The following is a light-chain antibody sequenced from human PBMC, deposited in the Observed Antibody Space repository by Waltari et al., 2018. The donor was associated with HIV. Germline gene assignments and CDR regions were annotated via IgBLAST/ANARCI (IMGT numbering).Light chain of an antibody. Sequence: DTQMTQSPSSLSASVGDTVTITCRAAQSISTHLNWYQQKPGQAPKLLIYGASTLQSGVPLRFSGSRSGTQFTLTITSLQPEDFATYYCQQSYTTPITFGPGTRLEI. J-gene: IGKJ5*01. CDR1: QSISTH. CDR3: QQSYTTPIT. CDR2: GAS. V-gene: IGKV1-39*01.